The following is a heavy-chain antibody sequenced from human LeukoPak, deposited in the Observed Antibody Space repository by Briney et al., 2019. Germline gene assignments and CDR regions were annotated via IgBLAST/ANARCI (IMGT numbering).Heavy chain of an antibody. Sequence: GGSLRLSCTASGLTFSTSGFNWVRQAPGKGLEWVAFMRYDGSNRYYADSVKGRFTISRDNSKNTLYLQMNSLRTEDTAVYYCAKGDYWGQGTLVTVSS. CDR2: MRYDGSNR. CDR3: AKGDY. J-gene: IGHJ4*02. V-gene: IGHV3-30*02. CDR1: GLTFSTSG.